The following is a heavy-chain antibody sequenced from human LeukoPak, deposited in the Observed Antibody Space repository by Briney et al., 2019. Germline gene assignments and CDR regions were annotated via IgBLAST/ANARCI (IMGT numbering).Heavy chain of an antibody. Sequence: GGSLRLSCAASGFTFSSHAMCWVRQAPGKGLEWVSSISSSSSYIYYADSVKGRFTIPRDNAKNSLYLQMNSLRAEDTAVYYCARGGVSLRYYYGMDVWGQGTTVTVSS. V-gene: IGHV3-21*01. CDR1: GFTFSSHA. J-gene: IGHJ6*02. D-gene: IGHD5/OR15-5a*01. CDR2: ISSSSSYI. CDR3: ARGGVSLRYYYGMDV.